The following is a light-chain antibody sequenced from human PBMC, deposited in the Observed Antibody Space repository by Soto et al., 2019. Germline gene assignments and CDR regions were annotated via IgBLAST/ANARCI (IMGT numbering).Light chain of an antibody. CDR3: QSWEDNAVV. CDR2: EDN. V-gene: IGLV6-57*01. Sequence: NFMLTQPHSVSESPGKTVTISCTRSRGSIASKYVQWYQQRPGSSPTILIYEDNQRPSGVPDRVSGSIDYSSNSASLTISGLKTEDDADYYCQSWEDNAVVCGGGTTLTVL. J-gene: IGLJ2*01. CDR1: RGSIASKY.